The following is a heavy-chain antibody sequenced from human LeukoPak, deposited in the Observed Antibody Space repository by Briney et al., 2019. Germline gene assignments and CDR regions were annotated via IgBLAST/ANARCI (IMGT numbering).Heavy chain of an antibody. J-gene: IGHJ4*02. CDR1: GFTFSRYR. D-gene: IGHD3-22*01. CDR3: ARVVYCYDSSGYDY. CDR2: IISSSRYI. Sequence: KPGGPLILSCASSGFTFSRYRMNWVGQAPGKGLEWVASIISSSRYIYYADSVKGRFTISRDNAENSLYLQLTSLRAEGPGVYSCARVVYCYDSSGYDYWGQGTLVTVSS. V-gene: IGHV3-21*01.